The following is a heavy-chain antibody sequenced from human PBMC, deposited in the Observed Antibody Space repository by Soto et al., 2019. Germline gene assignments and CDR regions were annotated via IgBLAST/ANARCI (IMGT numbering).Heavy chain of an antibody. J-gene: IGHJ4*02. Sequence: QVQLQQWGAGLLKPSEILSLTCAVYGGSFSGYDWTWIRQPPGTGLEWIGEINHSGSTNYNPSLTSRVTISVDTSKNQFSLKLTSVTAADTAVYYCARNKITGLFDYWGQGTLVTVSS. CDR3: ARNKITGLFDY. CDR2: INHSGST. V-gene: IGHV4-34*01. CDR1: GGSFSGYD. D-gene: IGHD2-8*02.